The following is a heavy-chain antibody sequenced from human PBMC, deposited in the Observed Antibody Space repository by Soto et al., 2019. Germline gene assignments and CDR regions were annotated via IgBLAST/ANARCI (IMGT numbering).Heavy chain of an antibody. D-gene: IGHD4-17*01. CDR1: GYTFTSYS. J-gene: IGHJ3*02. CDR2: ISAYNGNT. V-gene: IGHV1-18*01. Sequence: ASVKVSCKASGYTFTSYSISWVRQAPGQGLEWMGWISAYNGNTNYAQKLQGRVTMTTDTSTSTAYMELRSLRSDDTAVYYCARDLYGDYSRDAFDIWGQGTMVTVSS. CDR3: ARDLYGDYSRDAFDI.